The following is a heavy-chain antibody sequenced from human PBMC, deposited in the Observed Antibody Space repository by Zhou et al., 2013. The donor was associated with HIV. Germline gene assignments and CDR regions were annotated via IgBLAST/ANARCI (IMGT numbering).Heavy chain of an antibody. CDR1: GYTFSSFG. Sequence: QVHLVQSGAEVTKPGASVRVSCRASGYTFSSFGISWVRQAPGQGLEWMGWISAYNGNTNYAQKIQGRVTMTTDTSTSTAYMELSSLRSEDTGVYYCARHRRYGDNSYAFDIWGQGTMVTVSS. CDR3: ARHRRYGDNSYAFDI. V-gene: IGHV1-18*01. D-gene: IGHD2-21*01. CDR2: ISAYNGNT. J-gene: IGHJ3*02.